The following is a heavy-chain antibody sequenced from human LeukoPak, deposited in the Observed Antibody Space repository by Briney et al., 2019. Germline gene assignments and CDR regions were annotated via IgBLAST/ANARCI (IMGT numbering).Heavy chain of an antibody. CDR2: IYTSGST. D-gene: IGHD5-18*01. CDR3: ARGGTYSYASFDY. J-gene: IGHJ4*02. Sequence: SETLSPTCTVSGGSISSYYWSWIRQPAGKGLEWIGRIYTSGSTNYNPSLQTRVPMSVDTSKNQFSLKLSSVTAADTAVYYCARGGTYSYASFDYWGQGTLVTVSS. CDR1: GGSISSYY. V-gene: IGHV4-4*07.